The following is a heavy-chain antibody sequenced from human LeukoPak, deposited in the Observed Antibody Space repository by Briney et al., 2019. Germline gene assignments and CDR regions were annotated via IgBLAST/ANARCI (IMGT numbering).Heavy chain of an antibody. CDR3: ARETSVRGATDY. J-gene: IGHJ4*02. CDR2: ISTTGSSR. V-gene: IGHV3-64*01. D-gene: IGHD1-26*01. CDR1: GFTFRSFV. Sequence: SGGSLRLSCAASGFTFRSFVMHWVRQAPGKGLEYVSSISTTGSSRYYGNSVKDRFTVSRDNSKNTLYLEMRSLRPEDTAVYYCARETSVRGATDYWGQGTLVTVSS.